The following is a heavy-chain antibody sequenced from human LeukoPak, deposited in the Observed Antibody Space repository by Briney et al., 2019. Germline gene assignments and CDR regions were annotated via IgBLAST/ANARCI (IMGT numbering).Heavy chain of an antibody. Sequence: GRSLRLSCAASGFTFDDYAMHWVRQAPGKGLEWVSGISWNSGSIGYADSVKGRFTISRDNAKNSLYLQMNSLRVEDTAVYYCARVRQGYWGQGTLVTVSS. CDR3: ARVRQGY. J-gene: IGHJ4*02. CDR2: ISWNSGSI. CDR1: GFTFDDYA. V-gene: IGHV3-9*01. D-gene: IGHD6-6*01.